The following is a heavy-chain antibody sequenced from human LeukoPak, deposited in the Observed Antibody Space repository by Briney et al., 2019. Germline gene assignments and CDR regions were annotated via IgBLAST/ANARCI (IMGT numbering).Heavy chain of an antibody. CDR1: GFIFSNYW. D-gene: IGHD3-9*01. CDR2: ISGSGGST. Sequence: GGSLRLSCSASGFIFSNYWMSWVRQAPGKGLEWVSAISGSGGSTYYADSVKGRFTISRDNSKNTLYLQMNSLRAEDTAVYYCAKDAYDILTGYYPLVYWGQGTLVTVSS. CDR3: AKDAYDILTGYYPLVY. V-gene: IGHV3-23*01. J-gene: IGHJ4*02.